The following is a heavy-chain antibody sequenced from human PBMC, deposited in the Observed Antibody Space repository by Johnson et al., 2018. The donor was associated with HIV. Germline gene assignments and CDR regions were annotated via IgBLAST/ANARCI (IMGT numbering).Heavy chain of an antibody. CDR1: GFTFSSYA. Sequence: VQLVESGGGVVQPGRSLRLSCAASGFTFSSYAMHWVRQAPGKGLEWVSYISSSGSTIYYADSVKGRFTISRDNAKNSLYLQMNSRRAEETAVYYCTRGDSSGWDAFDIWGQGTMVTVSS. CDR3: TRGDSSGWDAFDI. V-gene: IGHV3-48*04. CDR2: ISSSGSTI. D-gene: IGHD6-19*01. J-gene: IGHJ3*02.